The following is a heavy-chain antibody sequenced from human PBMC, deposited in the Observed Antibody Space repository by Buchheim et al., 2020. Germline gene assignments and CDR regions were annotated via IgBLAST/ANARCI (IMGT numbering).Heavy chain of an antibody. J-gene: IGHJ5*02. CDR2: INHTGST. CDR3: AVTTRGDFWSRGWFDP. D-gene: IGHD3-3*01. Sequence: QVQLQQWGAGLLKPSETLSLNCAVYGGSFSRSSWSWIRQTPGKGLEWIGEINHTGSTNYNPSLKSRVTISVDRPKHQVSLKLTSVTAADTAVYYCAVTTRGDFWSRGWFDPWGQGTL. V-gene: IGHV4-34*02. CDR1: GGSFSRSS.